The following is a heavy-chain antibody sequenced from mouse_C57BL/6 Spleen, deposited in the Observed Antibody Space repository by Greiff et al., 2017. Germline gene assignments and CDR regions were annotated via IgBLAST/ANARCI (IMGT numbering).Heavy chain of an antibody. Sequence: EVKLMESGGGLVQPGGSLSLSCAASGFTFTDYYMSWVRQPPGKALEWLGFIRNKANGYTTEYSASVKGRFTISRDNSQSILYLQMNALRAEDSATYYCARSTVVATGAMDYWGQGTSVTVSS. D-gene: IGHD1-1*01. CDR3: ARSTVVATGAMDY. CDR2: IRNKANGYTT. J-gene: IGHJ4*01. V-gene: IGHV7-3*01. CDR1: GFTFTDYY.